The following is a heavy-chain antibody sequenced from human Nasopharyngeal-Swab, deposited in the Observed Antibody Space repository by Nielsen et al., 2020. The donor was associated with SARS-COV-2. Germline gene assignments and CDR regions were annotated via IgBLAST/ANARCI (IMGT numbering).Heavy chain of an antibody. J-gene: IGHJ6*02. CDR3: ARHLFPRGDYYGMDV. CDR2: IYPGDSDT. D-gene: IGHD2-15*01. V-gene: IGHV5-51*01. Sequence: VRQMPGRGLEWMGIIYPGDSDTRYRPSFQGQATISADKSNSTAYLQWSSLKASDTAIYYCARHLFPRGDYYGMDVWGQGTTVTVSS.